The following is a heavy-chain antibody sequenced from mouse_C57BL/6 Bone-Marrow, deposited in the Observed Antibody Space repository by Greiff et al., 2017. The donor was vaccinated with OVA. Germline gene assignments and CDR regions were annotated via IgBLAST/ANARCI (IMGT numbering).Heavy chain of an antibody. J-gene: IGHJ4*01. CDR2: ISDGGSYT. D-gene: IGHD2-2*01. CDR3: ARDRRLHAMDY. V-gene: IGHV5-4*01. CDR1: GFTFSSYA. Sequence: EVKLVESGGGLVKPGGSLKLSCAASGFTFSSYAMSWVRQTPEKRLEWVATISDGGSYTYYPDNVKGRFTISRDNAKNNLYLQMSHLKSEDTAMYYCARDRRLHAMDYWGQGTSVTVSS.